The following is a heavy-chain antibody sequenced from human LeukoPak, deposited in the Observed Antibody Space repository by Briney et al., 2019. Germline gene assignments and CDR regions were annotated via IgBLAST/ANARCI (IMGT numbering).Heavy chain of an antibody. V-gene: IGHV1-2*02. CDR3: ARPYCSGGSCYFDY. CDR1: GYTFTSYG. CDR2: INPNSGGT. J-gene: IGHJ4*02. Sequence: ASVKVSCKASGYTFTSYGISWVRQAPGQGLEWMGWINPNSGGTNYAQKFQGRVTMTRDTSISTAYMELSRLRSDDTAVYYCARPYCSGGSCYFDYWGQGTLVTVSS. D-gene: IGHD2-15*01.